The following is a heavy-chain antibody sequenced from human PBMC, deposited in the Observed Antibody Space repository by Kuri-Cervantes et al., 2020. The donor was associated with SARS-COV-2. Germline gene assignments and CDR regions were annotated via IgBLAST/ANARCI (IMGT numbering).Heavy chain of an antibody. CDR2: ISYDGSIK. D-gene: IGHD2-8*01. CDR3: ARGSSRMLYPFDY. J-gene: IGHJ4*02. V-gene: IGHV3-30-3*01. Sequence: GESLKISCAASGFTFSSYAMHWVRQAPGKGLEWVAVISYDGSIKYYADSVKGRFTISRDNSKNTLYLQMNSLRAEDTAVYYCARGSSRMLYPFDYWGQGTLVTVSS. CDR1: GFTFSSYA.